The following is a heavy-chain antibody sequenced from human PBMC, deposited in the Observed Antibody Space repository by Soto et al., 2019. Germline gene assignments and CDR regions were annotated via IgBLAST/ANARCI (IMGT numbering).Heavy chain of an antibody. D-gene: IGHD1-26*01. CDR2: ISAYNGNT. Sequence: GASVKVSCKASGYTFSNYGIGWLRQAPGQGLEWMGWISAYNGNTKYAQKLQGRVTMTTDTSTSTAYMELRSLRSDDTAVYYCARDRFDVGATNWFDPWGQGTLVTVSS. V-gene: IGHV1-18*01. J-gene: IGHJ5*02. CDR1: GYTFSNYG. CDR3: ARDRFDVGATNWFDP.